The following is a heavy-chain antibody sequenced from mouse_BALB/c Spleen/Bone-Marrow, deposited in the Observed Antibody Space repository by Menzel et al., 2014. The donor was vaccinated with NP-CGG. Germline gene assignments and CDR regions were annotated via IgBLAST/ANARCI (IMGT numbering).Heavy chain of an antibody. J-gene: IGHJ4*01. D-gene: IGHD1-1*01. Sequence: EVQVVESGGGLVQPKGSLKLSCAASGFTFNTYAMNWVRQAPGKGLEWVARIRSKSNNYATYYADSVKDRFTISRDDSHSMLYLQMNNLKTEATAMYYCVRHSYYYGSSYYAMDYWGQGTSVTVSS. CDR2: IRSKSNNYAT. V-gene: IGHV10-1*02. CDR1: GFTFNTYA. CDR3: VRHSYYYGSSYYAMDY.